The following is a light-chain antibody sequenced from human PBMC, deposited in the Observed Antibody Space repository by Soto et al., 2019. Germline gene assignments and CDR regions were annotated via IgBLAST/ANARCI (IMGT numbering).Light chain of an antibody. Sequence: EIVMNHSPDSLAVSLGEMATINFMSSQGVLFSSNNKNYLAWYQQKPGQPPKLLIYWASTRESGVPDRFTGSGSGTDFTLTISSLQAEDVEFYYCQQYYLTPLTFGGGTKVDIK. CDR1: QGVLFSSNNKNY. CDR2: WAS. CDR3: QQYYLTPLT. V-gene: IGKV4-1*01. J-gene: IGKJ4*01.